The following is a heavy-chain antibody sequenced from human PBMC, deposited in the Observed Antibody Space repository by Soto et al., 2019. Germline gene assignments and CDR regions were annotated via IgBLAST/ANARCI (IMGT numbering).Heavy chain of an antibody. V-gene: IGHV1-69*02. CDR3: ARDGVGYCSGGSCY. D-gene: IGHD2-15*01. CDR1: GGTFSSYT. CDR2: IIPILGIA. J-gene: IGHJ4*02. Sequence: QVQLVQSGAEVKQPGSSVKVSCKASGGTFSSYTISWVRQAPGQGLEWMGRIIPILGIANYAQKFQGRVTITADKSTSTAYMELSSLRSEDTAVYYCARDGVGYCSGGSCYWGQGTLVTVSS.